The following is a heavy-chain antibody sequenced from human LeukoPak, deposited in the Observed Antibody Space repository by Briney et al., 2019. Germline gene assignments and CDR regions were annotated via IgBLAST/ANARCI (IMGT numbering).Heavy chain of an antibody. CDR3: ARGRSITLLRGVAMSDGFDI. Sequence: PGGSLRLSCAASGFTFSSCWMHWVRQAPGKGLMWVSHMYNDGSSTNYADSVKGRFTISRDNAKNTLYLQMNGLRAEDTAVYYCARGRSITLLRGVAMSDGFDIWGQGTMVTVSS. CDR1: GFTFSSCW. J-gene: IGHJ3*02. D-gene: IGHD3-10*01. CDR2: MYNDGSST. V-gene: IGHV3-74*01.